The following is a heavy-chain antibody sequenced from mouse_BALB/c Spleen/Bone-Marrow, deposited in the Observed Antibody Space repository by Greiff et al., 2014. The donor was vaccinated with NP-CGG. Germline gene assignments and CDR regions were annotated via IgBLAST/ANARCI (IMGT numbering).Heavy chain of an antibody. CDR2: IDPETGGT. D-gene: IGHD2-12*01. J-gene: IGHJ3*01. CDR3: TSYDWFAY. Sequence: QVQLQQPGAELVRPGASVTLSCKASGYTFTDHEMHWVKQTPVHGLEWIGAIDPETGGTAYNQKFKGKATLTADKSSSTAYMELRSLTSEDSAVYYCTSYDWFAYWGQGTLVTVSA. CDR1: GYTFTDHE. V-gene: IGHV1-15*01.